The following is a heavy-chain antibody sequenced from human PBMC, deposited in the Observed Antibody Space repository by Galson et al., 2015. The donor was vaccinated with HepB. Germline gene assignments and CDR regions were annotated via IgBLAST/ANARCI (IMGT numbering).Heavy chain of an antibody. J-gene: IGHJ6*02. CDR2: INPSGGST. D-gene: IGHD6-6*01. CDR3: AREPYSSSSGNYYGMDV. Sequence: SVKVSCKASGYTFTSYYMHWVQQAPGQGLEWMGIINPSGGSTSYAQKFQGRVTMTRDTSTSTVYMELSSLRSEDTAVYYCAREPYSSSSGNYYGMDVWGQGTTVTVSS. CDR1: GYTFTSYY. V-gene: IGHV1-46*01.